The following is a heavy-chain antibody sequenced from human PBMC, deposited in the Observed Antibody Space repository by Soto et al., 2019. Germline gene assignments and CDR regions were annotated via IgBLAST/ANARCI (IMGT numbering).Heavy chain of an antibody. Sequence: SETLSLTCAVYGGSFSGFYWSWIRQPPGKGLEWIGEINHGGSTNYNPSLKSRVTISADTSKNQFSLQLSSVTAADTAVYYCVSKLGFFTGGSCNWYLDLWGSGTLVPVSS. CDR2: INHGGST. D-gene: IGHD2-15*01. CDR3: VSKLGFFTGGSCNWYLDL. J-gene: IGHJ2*01. CDR1: GGSFSGFY. V-gene: IGHV4-34*01.